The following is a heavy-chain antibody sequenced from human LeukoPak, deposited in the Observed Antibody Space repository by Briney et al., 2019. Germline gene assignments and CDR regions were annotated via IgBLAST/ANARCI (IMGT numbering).Heavy chain of an antibody. CDR1: GLTFSNHA. J-gene: IGHJ4*02. Sequence: GGSLRLSCVASGLTFSNHAMNWARQAPGKGLEWVSSISANGINTYYADSVKGRFTISRDNSKNTLYLQMNSLRAEDAAVYYCARRITAASTYYFDYWGQGTLVPVSS. D-gene: IGHD6-25*01. CDR2: ISANGINT. V-gene: IGHV3-23*01. CDR3: ARRITAASTYYFDY.